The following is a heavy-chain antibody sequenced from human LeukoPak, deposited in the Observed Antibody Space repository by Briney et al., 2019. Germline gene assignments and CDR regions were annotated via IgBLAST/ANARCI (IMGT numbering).Heavy chain of an antibody. V-gene: IGHV3-21*01. D-gene: IGHD3-22*01. CDR1: GFTFSSYS. J-gene: IGHJ4*02. CDR3: ARVITYYYDSSGETDY. CDR2: ISSSSSYI. Sequence: PGGSLRLSCAASGFTFSSYSMNWVRQAPGQGLEWVSSISSSSSYIYYADSVKGRFTISRDNAKNSLYLQMNSLRAEDTAVYYCARVITYYYDSSGETDYWGQGTLVTVSS.